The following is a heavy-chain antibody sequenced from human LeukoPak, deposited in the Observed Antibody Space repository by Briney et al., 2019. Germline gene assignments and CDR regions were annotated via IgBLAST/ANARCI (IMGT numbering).Heavy chain of an antibody. D-gene: IGHD6-13*01. CDR2: ISGSGGSGGST. CDR3: AKEGYSSSWYLHFDY. V-gene: IGHV3-23*01. Sequence: GGSLRLSCAASGFTFSSYAMTWVRQAPGKGVEWVSTISGSGGSGGSTYYADSVKVRFTISRDNSKNTLFLQMNSLRAEDTALYYCAKEGYSSSWYLHFDYWGQGTLVTVSS. J-gene: IGHJ4*02. CDR1: GFTFSSYA.